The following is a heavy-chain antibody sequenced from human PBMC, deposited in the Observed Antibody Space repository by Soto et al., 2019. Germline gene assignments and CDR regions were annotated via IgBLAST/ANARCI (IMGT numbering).Heavy chain of an antibody. V-gene: IGHV6-1*01. CDR3: ARDRLRFLEWLLSDYYYGMDV. CDR2: TYYRSKWYN. J-gene: IGHJ6*02. CDR1: GDSVSSNSAA. Sequence: SQTLSLTCAISGDSVSSNSAAWNWIRQSPSRGLEWLGRTYYRSKWYNDYAVSVKSRITINPDTSKNQFSLQLNSVTPEDTAVYYCARDRLRFLEWLLSDYYYGMDVWGQATTVTVSS. D-gene: IGHD3-3*01.